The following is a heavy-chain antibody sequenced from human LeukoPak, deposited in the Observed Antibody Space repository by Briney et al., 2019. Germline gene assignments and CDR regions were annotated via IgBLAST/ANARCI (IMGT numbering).Heavy chain of an antibody. CDR2: INHSGST. V-gene: IGHV4-34*01. CDR3: ATRPEVAGLSLLGIWFDP. J-gene: IGHJ5*02. CDR1: GGSFSGYS. D-gene: IGHD6-19*01. Sequence: SETLPLTCADSGGSFSGYSLTWIRQPPGKGLEWIGEINHSGSTNYNPSLKTRVTISVDTSKNQFSLKLSSVTAADTAVYYCATRPEVAGLSLLGIWFDPWD.